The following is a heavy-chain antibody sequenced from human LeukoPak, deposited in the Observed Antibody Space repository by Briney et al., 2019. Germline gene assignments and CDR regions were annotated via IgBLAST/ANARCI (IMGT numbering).Heavy chain of an antibody. CDR1: GGSISSSSYY. D-gene: IGHD5-18*01. Sequence: SETLSLTCTVSGGSISSSSYYWGWIRQPPGKGLEWIGSIYYSGSTYYNPSLKSRVTISVDTSKNQFTLKLSSVTAADTAVYYCARGGLWYRAEYFQHWGQGTLVTVSS. J-gene: IGHJ1*01. V-gene: IGHV4-39*06. CDR3: ARGGLWYRAEYFQH. CDR2: IYYSGST.